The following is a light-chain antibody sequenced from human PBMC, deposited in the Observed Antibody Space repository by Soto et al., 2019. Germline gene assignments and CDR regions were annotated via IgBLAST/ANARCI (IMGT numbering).Light chain of an antibody. J-gene: IGKJ1*01. CDR3: QQYSYWPRT. CDR1: QSVASN. Sequence: TVVTQSPATLSVSQGERATLSCKTSQSVASNLAWYQQKTGHGPRLLIFGASTRATGIPARFSGSGSGTEFTPTISSLQSEDFAVYYCQQYSYWPRTFGQGTKVDIK. CDR2: GAS. V-gene: IGKV3-15*01.